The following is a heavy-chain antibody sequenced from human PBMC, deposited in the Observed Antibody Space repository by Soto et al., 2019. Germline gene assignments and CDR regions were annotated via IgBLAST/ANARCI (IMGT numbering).Heavy chain of an antibody. CDR3: TSSGWYYGSD. Sequence: GGSLRLSCAASGFTFSSYGMHWVRQAPGKGLEWVAVISYDGSNKYYADSVKGRFTISRDNSKSTPYLQMNSLRTEDTAVYYCTSSGWYYGSDWGQGTLVTVSS. CDR1: GFTFSSYG. CDR2: ISYDGSNK. D-gene: IGHD6-19*01. V-gene: IGHV3-30*03. J-gene: IGHJ4*02.